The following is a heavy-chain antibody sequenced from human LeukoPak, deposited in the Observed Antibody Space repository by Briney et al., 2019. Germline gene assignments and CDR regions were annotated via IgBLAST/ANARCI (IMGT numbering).Heavy chain of an antibody. CDR2: INPNGGGT. J-gene: IGHJ5*02. D-gene: IGHD3-3*01. V-gene: IGHV1-2*02. Sequence: ASVKVSCKASGYTFTGYYMHWVRQAPGQGLEWMGWINPNGGGTNYAQKFQGRVTMTRDTSISTAYMELSRLRSDDTAVYYCARGLEIFGVVTSTWGQGTLVTVSS. CDR1: GYTFTGYY. CDR3: ARGLEIFGVVTST.